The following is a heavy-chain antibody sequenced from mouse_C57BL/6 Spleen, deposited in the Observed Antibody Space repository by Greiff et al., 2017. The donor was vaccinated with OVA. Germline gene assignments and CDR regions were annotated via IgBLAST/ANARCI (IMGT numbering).Heavy chain of an antibody. D-gene: IGHD1-1*01. Sequence: EVQLVESGAELVRPGASVKLSCTASGFNIKDDYMHWVKQRPEQGLEWIGWIDPENGDTEYASKFQGKATITADTSSNTAYLQLSSLTSEDTAVYYCTTSGITTVVAPFDYWGQGTTLTVSS. CDR3: TTSGITTVVAPFDY. V-gene: IGHV14-4*01. J-gene: IGHJ2*01. CDR2: IDPENGDT. CDR1: GFNIKDDY.